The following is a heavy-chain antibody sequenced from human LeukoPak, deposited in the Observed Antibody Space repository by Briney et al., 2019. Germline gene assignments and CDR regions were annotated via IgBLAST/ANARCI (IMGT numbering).Heavy chain of an antibody. J-gene: IGHJ4*02. CDR3: ARVSQWLVPDY. V-gene: IGHV1-2*02. Sequence: ASVTVSFTSSVYTFTFYYMHWVRQAPGQGLEWMGWINPNSGGTNYTQKFQGRVTMTSDTSISTAYMELSRLRSDDTAVYYCARVSQWLVPDYWGQGPLVTVSS. CDR2: INPNSGGT. CDR1: VYTFTFYY. D-gene: IGHD6-19*01.